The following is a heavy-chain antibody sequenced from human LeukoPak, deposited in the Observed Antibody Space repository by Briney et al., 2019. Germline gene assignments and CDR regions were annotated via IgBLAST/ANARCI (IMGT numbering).Heavy chain of an antibody. Sequence: GGPLRLSCAASGFTFSGYAMSWVRQAPGRGLEWVADISGSGGSTYYADSVKGRFTISRDNSKTTLYLQMNSLRPEDTAVYYCAKYLYYSYCSGGSCYPRTDYWGQGTLVTVSS. V-gene: IGHV3-23*01. CDR3: AKYLYYSYCSGGSCYPRTDY. J-gene: IGHJ4*02. CDR2: ISGSGGST. CDR1: GFTFSGYA. D-gene: IGHD2-15*01.